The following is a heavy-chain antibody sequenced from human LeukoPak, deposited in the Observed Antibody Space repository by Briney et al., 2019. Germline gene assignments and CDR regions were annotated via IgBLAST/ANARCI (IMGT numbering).Heavy chain of an antibody. Sequence: GGSLRLSCVVSGFTFSSYGMHWLRQAPGKGLEWVAVIWYDGSKMFYGDSVKGRFSVSRDDSKNTLYLQMSSLRAEDTAVYYCARESMMASDYWGQGTLVTVSS. J-gene: IGHJ4*02. CDR2: IWYDGSKM. D-gene: IGHD5-24*01. CDR3: ARESMMASDY. CDR1: GFTFSSYG. V-gene: IGHV3-33*01.